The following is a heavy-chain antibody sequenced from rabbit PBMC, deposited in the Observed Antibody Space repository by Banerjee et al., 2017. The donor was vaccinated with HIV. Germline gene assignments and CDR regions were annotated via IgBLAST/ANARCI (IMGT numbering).Heavy chain of an antibody. CDR2: IAPIFSTT. Sequence: QEQLVESGGGLVQPGGSLKLSCKASGFDFSHYGVSWVRQAPGKGLEWFGYIAPIFSTTHYASWVNGRFTISSHNAQNTLYLQLNSLTAADTATYFCVRGASSSGYYSLWGQGTLVTVS. CDR3: VRGASSSGYYSL. J-gene: IGHJ3*01. D-gene: IGHD1-1*01. CDR1: GFDFSHYG. V-gene: IGHV1S47*01.